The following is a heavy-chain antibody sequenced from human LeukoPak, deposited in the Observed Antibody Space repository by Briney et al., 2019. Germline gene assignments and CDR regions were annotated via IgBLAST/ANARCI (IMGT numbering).Heavy chain of an antibody. CDR1: GYTFTGYY. Sequence: ASVKVSCKASGYTFTGYYMHWVRQAPGQGLEWMGWINPNSGGTNYAQKFQGRVTMTRDTSISTAYMELSRLRSDDTAVYYCAREQLTTEIDYFDYWGQGTLVTVSS. CDR2: INPNSGGT. V-gene: IGHV1-2*02. D-gene: IGHD6-6*01. CDR3: AREQLTTEIDYFDY. J-gene: IGHJ4*02.